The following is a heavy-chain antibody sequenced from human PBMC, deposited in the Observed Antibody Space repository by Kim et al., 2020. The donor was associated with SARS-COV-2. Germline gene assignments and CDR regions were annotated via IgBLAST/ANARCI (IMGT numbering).Heavy chain of an antibody. Sequence: SETLSLTCTVSAGSISSRGSYWGWIRQPPGKGLEWIGSIYSTGSTYYNPSLKSRVTISVDTSKNQFSLKLSSVTAADTAAYYCARQRGYSYGWFDCWGQGTLVTVSS. CDR2: IYSTGST. V-gene: IGHV4-39*01. D-gene: IGHD5-18*01. CDR1: AGSISSRGSY. CDR3: ARQRGYSYGWFDC. J-gene: IGHJ4*02.